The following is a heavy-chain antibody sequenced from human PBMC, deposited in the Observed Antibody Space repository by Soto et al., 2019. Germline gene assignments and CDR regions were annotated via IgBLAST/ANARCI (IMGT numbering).Heavy chain of an antibody. Sequence: SVKVSCKXSGGTFSSYAISWVRQAPGQGLEWMGGIIPIFGTANYAQKFQGRVTITADESTSTAYMELSSLRSEDTAVYYCARDGTGTTSYYYYGMDVWGQGTTVTVSS. CDR3: ARDGTGTTSYYYYGMDV. V-gene: IGHV1-69*13. J-gene: IGHJ6*02. CDR2: IIPIFGTA. D-gene: IGHD1-7*01. CDR1: GGTFSSYA.